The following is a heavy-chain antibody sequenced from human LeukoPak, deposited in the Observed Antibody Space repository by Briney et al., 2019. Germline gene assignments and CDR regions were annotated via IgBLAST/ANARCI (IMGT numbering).Heavy chain of an antibody. J-gene: IGHJ4*02. CDR3: ARSKCSSTSCSSDY. D-gene: IGHD2-2*01. CDR2: ITSSGSTV. V-gene: IGHV3-48*01. CDR1: GFTFSGYS. Sequence: QPGGSLRLSCAASGFTFSGYSMNWVRQAPGKRLEWVSYITSSGSTVYYADSVKGRFTISRDNAKNSLYLQMNSLRAEDTAVYYCARSKCSSTSCSSDYWGQGTLVTVSS.